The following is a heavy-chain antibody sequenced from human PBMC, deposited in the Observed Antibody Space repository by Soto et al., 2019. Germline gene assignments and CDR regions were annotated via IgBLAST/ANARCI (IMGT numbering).Heavy chain of an antibody. CDR3: ARVAVRGDGNNWFDP. CDR1: GYTFTNYA. J-gene: IGHJ5*02. Sequence: ASVKVSCKASGYTFTNYAMHWVRQAPGQRLEWMGWINAGNGNTKYSQKFQGRVTITRDTSASTVYTELSSLRSEDTAVYYCARVAVRGDGNNWFDPWGQGTLVTVSS. V-gene: IGHV1-3*01. CDR2: INAGNGNT. D-gene: IGHD3-10*01.